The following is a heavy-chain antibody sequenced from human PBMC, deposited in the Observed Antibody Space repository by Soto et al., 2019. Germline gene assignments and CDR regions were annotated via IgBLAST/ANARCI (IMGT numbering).Heavy chain of an antibody. J-gene: IGHJ4*02. D-gene: IGHD3-22*01. CDR1: GFSISNFW. Sequence: VQLVESGGGLVQPGGSLRLSCAASGFSISNFWMSWVRQAPGKGLEWVANIKQDGSERYYVDSVKGRFTISRDNAKNSLYLQMNSLRVEDTATYYCTSSFYYDTSGYDWGQGTLVTVSP. CDR2: IKQDGSER. CDR3: TSSFYYDTSGYD. V-gene: IGHV3-7*01.